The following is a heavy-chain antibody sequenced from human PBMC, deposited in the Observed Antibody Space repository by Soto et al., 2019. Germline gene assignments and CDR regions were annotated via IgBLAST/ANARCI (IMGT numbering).Heavy chain of an antibody. CDR3: ARSSGSYSATPYYYYYGMDV. CDR2: ISYDGSNK. V-gene: IGHV3-30-3*01. Sequence: LRLSCAASGFTFSSYAMHWVRQAPGKGLEWVAVISYDGSNKYYADSVKGRFTISRDNSKNTLYLQMNSLRAEDTAVYYCARSSGSYSATPYYYYYGMDVWGQGTTVTVS. CDR1: GFTFSSYA. J-gene: IGHJ6*02. D-gene: IGHD2-21*01.